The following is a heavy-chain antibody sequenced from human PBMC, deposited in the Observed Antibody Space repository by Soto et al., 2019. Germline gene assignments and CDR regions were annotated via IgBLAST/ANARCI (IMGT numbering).Heavy chain of an antibody. D-gene: IGHD3-10*01. J-gene: IGHJ6*03. CDR1: GYTFTSYD. CDR3: ARGVRGWFGEGQGPSTEYYYMDV. CDR2: MNPNSGNT. V-gene: IGHV1-8*01. Sequence: ASVKVSCKASGYTFTSYDINWVRQATGQGLEWMGWMNPNSGNTGYAQKFQGRVTMTRNTSISTAYMELSSLRSEDTAVYYCARGVRGWFGEGQGPSTEYYYMDVWGKGTTVTVSS.